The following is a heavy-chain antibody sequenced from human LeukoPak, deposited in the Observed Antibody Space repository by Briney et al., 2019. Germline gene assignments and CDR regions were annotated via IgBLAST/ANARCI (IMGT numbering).Heavy chain of an antibody. Sequence: GGSLRLSCAASGFTFSSYSMNWVRQAPGKGLEWVAVISYDGSNKYYADSVKGRFTISRDNSKNTLYLQMNSLRAEDTAVYYCARASSSWYDSPIDYWGQGTLVTVSS. CDR1: GFTFSSYS. J-gene: IGHJ4*02. CDR2: ISYDGSNK. D-gene: IGHD6-13*01. CDR3: ARASSSWYDSPIDY. V-gene: IGHV3-30*03.